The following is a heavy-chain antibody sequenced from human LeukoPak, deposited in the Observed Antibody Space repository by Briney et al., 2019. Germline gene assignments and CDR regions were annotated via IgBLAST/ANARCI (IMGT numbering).Heavy chain of an antibody. CDR2: IVQDGSQK. CDR3: ARNEKWGRDY. V-gene: IGHV3-7*03. D-gene: IGHD1-26*01. J-gene: IGHJ4*02. CDR1: GFTFSSHW. Sequence: GGSLRLSCVASGFTFSSHWMSWVRQAPGEGLEWVANIVQDGSQKYYVDSVKGRFTISRDNGKNSLYLQMNSLRAEDTAVYYCARNEKWGRDYWGQGTLVTVSS.